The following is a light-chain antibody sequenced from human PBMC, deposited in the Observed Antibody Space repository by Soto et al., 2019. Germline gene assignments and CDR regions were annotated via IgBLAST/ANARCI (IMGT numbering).Light chain of an antibody. J-gene: IGKJ1*01. CDR2: GAS. CDR3: RQSATSPRT. Sequence: ELVLTQSPGTLSLSPGESATLSCRASQTVGNNYLDWYQQKPGQAPRLLIYGASSRATVIPDRFSGSGSGTDFTLTISRLEPEDFAVYYCRQSATSPRTFGQGTKVEIK. V-gene: IGKV3-20*01. CDR1: QTVGNNY.